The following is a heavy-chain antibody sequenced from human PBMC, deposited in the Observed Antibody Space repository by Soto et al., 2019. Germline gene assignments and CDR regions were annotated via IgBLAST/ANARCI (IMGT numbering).Heavy chain of an antibody. J-gene: IGHJ6*02. D-gene: IGHD3-10*01. CDR1: GYTFTSYD. Sequence: ASVKVSCKASGYTFTSYDINWVRQATGQGLEWMGWMNPNSGNTGYAQKFQGRVTMTRNTSISTAYMELSSLRSEDTAVYYCAGGGGSGSYYYYYGMDVWGQGTTVTVSS. V-gene: IGHV1-8*01. CDR2: MNPNSGNT. CDR3: AGGGGSGSYYYYYGMDV.